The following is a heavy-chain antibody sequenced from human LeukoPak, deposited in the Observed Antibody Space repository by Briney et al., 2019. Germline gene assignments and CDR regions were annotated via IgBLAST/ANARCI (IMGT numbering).Heavy chain of an antibody. CDR1: GYTFTSYY. CDR2: INPSGGST. J-gene: IGHJ5*02. CDR3: ARGAGEGKHWFDP. D-gene: IGHD3-16*01. V-gene: IGHV1-46*01. Sequence: GASVKVSCKASGYTFTSYYMHWVRQAPGQGLEWMGIINPSGGSTSYAQKFQGRVTITADKSTSTAYMELSSLRSEDTAVYYCARGAGEGKHWFDPWGQGTLVTVSS.